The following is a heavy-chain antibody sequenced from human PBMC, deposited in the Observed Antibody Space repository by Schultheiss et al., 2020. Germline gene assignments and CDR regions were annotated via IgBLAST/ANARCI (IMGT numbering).Heavy chain of an antibody. V-gene: IGHV4-39*07. CDR2: IYYSGST. D-gene: IGHD6-13*01. CDR1: GGSISSGSYY. J-gene: IGHJ4*02. CDR3: ARKGIAAAGFDY. Sequence: SETLSLTCTVSGGSISSGSYYWSWIRQPPGKGLEWIGSIYYSGSTNYNPSLKSRVTISVDTSKNQFSLKLSSVTAADTAVYYCARKGIAAAGFDYWGQGTLVNVSS.